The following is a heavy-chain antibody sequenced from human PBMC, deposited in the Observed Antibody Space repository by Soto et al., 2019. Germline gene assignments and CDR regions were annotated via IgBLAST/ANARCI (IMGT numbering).Heavy chain of an antibody. CDR2: IYNSGNT. CDR1: GGSISSYY. D-gene: IGHD6-6*01. J-gene: IGHJ4*02. V-gene: IGHV4-59*01. CDR3: AAPPRY. Sequence: QVQLQESGPGLVKPSETLSLTCTVSGGSISSYYWNWIRQPPGKGLEWIGYIYNSGNTNYNPSLRSXITISVDTSKNQFSLNLTSVTAADTAVYYCAAPPRYWGQGTLVTVSS.